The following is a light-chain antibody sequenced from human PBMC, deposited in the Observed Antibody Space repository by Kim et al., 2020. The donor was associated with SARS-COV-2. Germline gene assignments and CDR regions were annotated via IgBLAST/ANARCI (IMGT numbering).Light chain of an antibody. V-gene: IGLV1-51*01. CDR3: GTWDSSLSAAV. CDR2: DNN. J-gene: IGLJ7*01. CDR1: GSNMGEDG. Sequence: GQKGASCWCGGGSNMGEDGVSGDQQGPGTAPKVLIYDNNKRPSGIPDRFSGSKSGTSATLGITGLQTGDEADYYCGTWDSSLSAAVFGGGTQLTVL.